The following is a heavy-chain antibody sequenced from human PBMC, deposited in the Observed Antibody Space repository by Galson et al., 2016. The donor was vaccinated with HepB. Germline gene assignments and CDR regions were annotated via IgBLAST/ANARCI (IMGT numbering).Heavy chain of an antibody. CDR2: INTSGRT. CDR3: ARVTVTKFRGRMDV. V-gene: IGHV4-61*02. CDR1: DDSLSSGSYF. J-gene: IGHJ6*04. D-gene: IGHD4-17*01. Sequence: TLSLTCNVSDDSLSSGSYFCNWIRQPAGQGLEWIGRINTSGRTNYNPSLKSRVTISVDTSKSQFSLRLRSVTAADTAVYYCARVTVTKFRGRMDVWGKGTTVTVSS.